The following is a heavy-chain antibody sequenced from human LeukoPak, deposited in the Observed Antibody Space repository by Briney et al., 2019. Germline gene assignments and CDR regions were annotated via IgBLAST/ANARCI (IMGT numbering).Heavy chain of an antibody. CDR3: ARDGRGYNWNYQGSFDWFDP. CDR2: IIPIFGTA. CDR1: GGTFSSYA. V-gene: IGHV1-69*05. Sequence: SVKVSCKASGGTFSSYAISWVRQAPGQGLEWMGGIIPIFGTANYAQKFQGRVTITTDESTSTAYTELSSLRSEDTAVYYCARDGRGYNWNYQGSFDWFDPWGQGTLVTVSS. D-gene: IGHD1-7*01. J-gene: IGHJ5*02.